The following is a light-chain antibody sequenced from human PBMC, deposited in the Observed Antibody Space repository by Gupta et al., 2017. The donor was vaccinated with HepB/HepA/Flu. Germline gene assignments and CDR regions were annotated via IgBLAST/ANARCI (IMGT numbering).Light chain of an antibody. CDR1: ESISSW. Sequence: DIQLTQSPSTLSASVGDRVTITCRASESISSWLAWYQQKPGKAPELLIYKASSLESGVPSRFSCSGSGTEFTLTISSLQPDDFATYYCQQYQTYLTFGQGTKVELK. CDR2: KAS. V-gene: IGKV1-5*03. J-gene: IGKJ1*01. CDR3: QQYQTYLT.